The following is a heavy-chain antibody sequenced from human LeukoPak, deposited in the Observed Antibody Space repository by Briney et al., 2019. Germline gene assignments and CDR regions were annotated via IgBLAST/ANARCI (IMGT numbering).Heavy chain of an antibody. J-gene: IGHJ5*02. Sequence: GGSLRLSCAASGFTFTSYNMSWVRQAPGKGLEWVANMNQDGSGKYYMDSVKGRFAISRDNAKNSLYLQMNNLRVEDTAVYYCARVNDRKDDSWGQGTLVTVSS. D-gene: IGHD3-16*01. CDR1: GFTFTSYN. V-gene: IGHV3-7*01. CDR2: MNQDGSGK. CDR3: ARVNDRKDDS.